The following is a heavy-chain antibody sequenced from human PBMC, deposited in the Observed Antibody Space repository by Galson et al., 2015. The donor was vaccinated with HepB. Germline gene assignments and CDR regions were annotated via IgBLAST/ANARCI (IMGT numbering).Heavy chain of an antibody. CDR1: GFSFSSYA. D-gene: IGHD4/OR15-4a*01. Sequence: SLRLSCAAAGFSFSSYAMAWVRQAPGKGLEWVTLISYDESNKYYADSVKGRFTISRDNSNNTLYLQMNSLRADDTAVYYCARVRAESHFDFWGQGTLVTASS. V-gene: IGHV3-30-3*01. J-gene: IGHJ4*02. CDR3: ARVRAESHFDF. CDR2: ISYDESNK.